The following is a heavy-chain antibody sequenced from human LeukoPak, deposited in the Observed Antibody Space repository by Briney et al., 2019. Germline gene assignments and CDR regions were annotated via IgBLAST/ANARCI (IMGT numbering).Heavy chain of an antibody. V-gene: IGHV3-30*03. CDR2: ISYDGSNK. CDR1: GFTFSSYG. CDR3: ARDSSSSWVFDY. D-gene: IGHD6-6*01. Sequence: GGSLRLSCAASGFTFSSYGMHWVRQAPGKGLEWVAVISYDGSNKYYADSVKGRFTISRDNSKNTLYLQMNSLRAEDTAVYYCARDSSSSWVFDYWGQGTLVTVSS. J-gene: IGHJ4*02.